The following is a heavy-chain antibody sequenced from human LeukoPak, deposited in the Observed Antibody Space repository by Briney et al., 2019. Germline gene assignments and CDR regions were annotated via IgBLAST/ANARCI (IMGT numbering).Heavy chain of an antibody. CDR1: GGSFSNYY. CDR3: ARRWNYGRNYYIDV. V-gene: IGHV4-34*01. CDR2: INDNGRA. J-gene: IGHJ6*03. Sequence: SETLSLTCAVYGGSFSNYYWNWIPHPPGKGLEWLGEINDNGRANYNPSLMSRVTVSVDTSKNQFSLRLTSVTATDTAVYYCARRWNYGRNYYIDVWGKGATVSVSS. D-gene: IGHD1-7*01.